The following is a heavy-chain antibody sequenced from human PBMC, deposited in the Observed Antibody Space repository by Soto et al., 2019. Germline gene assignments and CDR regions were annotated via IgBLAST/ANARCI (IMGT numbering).Heavy chain of an antibody. D-gene: IGHD3-10*01. V-gene: IGHV4-30-4*01. CDR2: VYFTGTT. CDR1: GGSINNGHFY. CDR3: VRGYYYGSGSLHWFDP. Sequence: QLQLQESGPGLVKPSQTLSLTCTVSGGSINNGHFYWGWIRQPPGKGLEWIGYVYFTGTTYLNPSLKSRINMSSETSKNQFSLKLSSVTAADTAVYYCVRGYYYGSGSLHWFDPWGQGTLVTVSS. J-gene: IGHJ5*02.